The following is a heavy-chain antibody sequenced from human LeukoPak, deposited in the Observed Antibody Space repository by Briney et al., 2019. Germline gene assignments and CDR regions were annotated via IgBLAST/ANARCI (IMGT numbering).Heavy chain of an antibody. CDR2: ISSSSSYI. V-gene: IGHV3-21*01. Sequence: GGSLRLSCAGSGFTFSNAWMNWVRQAPGRGLEWVSSISSSSSYIYYADSVKGRFTISRDNAKNSLYLQMNSLRAEDTAVCYCARDLAAAGTLWGQGTLVTVSS. CDR1: GFTFSNAW. J-gene: IGHJ4*02. D-gene: IGHD6-13*01. CDR3: ARDLAAAGTL.